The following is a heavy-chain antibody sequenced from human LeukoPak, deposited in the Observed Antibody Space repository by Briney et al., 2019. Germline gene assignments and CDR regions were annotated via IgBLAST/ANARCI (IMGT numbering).Heavy chain of an antibody. D-gene: IGHD3-3*01. CDR2: IIPIFGTA. Sequence: GASVKVSCKASGGTFSSYAISWVRQAPGQGLEWMGGIIPIFGTANYAQKFQGRVTITADESTSTAYMELSSLRSEDTAVYYCARDTIFGVVLEPHGMNVWGQGTTVTVSS. CDR3: ARDTIFGVVLEPHGMNV. V-gene: IGHV1-69*13. J-gene: IGHJ6*02. CDR1: GGTFSSYA.